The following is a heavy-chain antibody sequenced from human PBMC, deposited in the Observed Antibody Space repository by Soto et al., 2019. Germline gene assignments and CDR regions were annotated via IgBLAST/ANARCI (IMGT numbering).Heavy chain of an antibody. D-gene: IGHD3-22*01. CDR3: ARHGLGGTMIVVVTYGMDV. Sequence: GESLKISCKGSGYSFTIYLISWVRQMPGKGLEWMGRIDPSDSYTNYSPSFQGHVTISADKSISTAYLQWSSLKASDTAMYYCARHGLGGTMIVVVTYGMDVWGQGTTVTVSS. CDR2: IDPSDSYT. CDR1: GYSFTIYL. V-gene: IGHV5-10-1*01. J-gene: IGHJ6*02.